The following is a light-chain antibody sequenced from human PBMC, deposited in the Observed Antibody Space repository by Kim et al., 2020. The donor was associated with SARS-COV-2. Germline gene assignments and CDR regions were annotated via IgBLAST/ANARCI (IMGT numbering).Light chain of an antibody. V-gene: IGKV3-20*01. Sequence: LSPGERASLSSRASQSVSSSYLAWYQRKPGQTPRLLIYGASSRATGIPDRFSGSGSGTDFTLTISRLEPEDFAVYYCQQYGSSPYTFGRGTKLEI. J-gene: IGKJ2*01. CDR1: QSVSSSY. CDR3: QQYGSSPYT. CDR2: GAS.